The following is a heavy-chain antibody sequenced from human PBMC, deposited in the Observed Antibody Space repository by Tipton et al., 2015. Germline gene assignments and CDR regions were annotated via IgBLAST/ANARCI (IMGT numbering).Heavy chain of an antibody. J-gene: IGHJ6*02. Sequence: LRLSCTVSGGSISSSSYYWAWIRQPPGKGLEWIGYIYYSGSTNYNPSLKSRVTISVDTSKNQFSLTLNSVAAADTAVYYCARDLEHGMDVWGHGTTVTVSS. CDR3: ARDLEHGMDV. V-gene: IGHV4-61*01. CDR1: GGSISSSSYY. CDR2: IYYSGST. D-gene: IGHD5-24*01.